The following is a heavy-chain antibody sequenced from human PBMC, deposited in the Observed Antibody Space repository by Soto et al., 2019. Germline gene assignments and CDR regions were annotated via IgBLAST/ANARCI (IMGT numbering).Heavy chain of an antibody. CDR3: AKDRPDGWPGGAFDP. CDR1: GFTFSSYA. J-gene: IGHJ5*02. Sequence: EVQLLESGGGLVQPGGSLRLSCAASGFTFSSYAMSWVRQAPGKGLEWVSAISGSGGSTYYADSVKGRFTISRDKSKNPLELQMNSQRAEDTAVYYCAKDRPDGWPGGAFDPGGQGTLVTVSS. D-gene: IGHD1-26*01. V-gene: IGHV3-23*01. CDR2: ISGSGGST.